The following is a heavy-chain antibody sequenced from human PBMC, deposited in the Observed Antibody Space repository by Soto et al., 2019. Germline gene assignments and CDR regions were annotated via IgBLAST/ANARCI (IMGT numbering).Heavy chain of an antibody. CDR3: ARGLGSSSNAFDI. Sequence: SETLSLTCAVYGGSFSGYYWSWIRQPPGKGLEWIGEINHSGSTNYNPSLKSRVTISVDTSKNQFSLKLSSVTAADTAVYYCARGLGSSSNAFDIWGQGTMVTVSS. J-gene: IGHJ3*02. CDR2: INHSGST. CDR1: GGSFSGYY. V-gene: IGHV4-34*01. D-gene: IGHD6-6*01.